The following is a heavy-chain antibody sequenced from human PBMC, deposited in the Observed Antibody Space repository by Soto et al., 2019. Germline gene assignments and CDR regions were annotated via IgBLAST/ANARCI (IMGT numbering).Heavy chain of an antibody. V-gene: IGHV3-7*03. CDR1: GFSFSAYY. Sequence: GGSLRLPCAASGFSFSAYYMTWVRQAPGKGLEWVASIKSDGSEQYYVDSVKGRFTISRDNAKNSLYLQMNSLRAGDTGLYYCSRENWFQDYWGQGTLVTVSS. CDR2: IKSDGSEQ. J-gene: IGHJ4*02. CDR3: SRENWFQDY. D-gene: IGHD3-10*01.